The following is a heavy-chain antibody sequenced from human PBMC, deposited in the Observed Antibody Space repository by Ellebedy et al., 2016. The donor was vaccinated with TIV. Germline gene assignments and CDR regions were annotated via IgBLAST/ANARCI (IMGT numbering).Heavy chain of an antibody. V-gene: IGHV3-7*01. CDR2: INQGGSER. CDR3: ATDGSYGDYRSPTHAFEM. Sequence: GESLKISCGTSGFSFRSYWMTWVRQAPGKGLEWVANINQGGSERHYVDSVKGRFTVSRDNAQNSLFLQMNSLRAEDTAVYYCATDGSYGDYRSPTHAFEMWGQGTLVTVSS. D-gene: IGHD4-17*01. J-gene: IGHJ3*02. CDR1: GFSFRSYW.